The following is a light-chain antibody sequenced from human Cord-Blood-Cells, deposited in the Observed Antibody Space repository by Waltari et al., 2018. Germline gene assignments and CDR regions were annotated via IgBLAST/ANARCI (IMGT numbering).Light chain of an antibody. CDR1: QSISSY. V-gene: IGKV1-39*01. CDR3: QQSYSIFRFT. CDR2: AAS. Sequence: DIQLTQSPSSLSASVGDRVTITFRASQSISSYLNWYQQKPGKAHKPLSFAASSLQSGVPSRFSGSGSGTDFHLNFSSLQPDKFAAFYGQQSYSIFRFTFGPGTKVDIK. J-gene: IGKJ3*01.